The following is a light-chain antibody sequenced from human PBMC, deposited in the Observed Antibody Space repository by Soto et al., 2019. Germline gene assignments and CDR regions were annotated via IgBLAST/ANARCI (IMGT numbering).Light chain of an antibody. CDR2: GAS. J-gene: IGKJ5*01. CDR3: QQYNNWPPAIT. CDR1: QSVRRN. V-gene: IGKV3-15*01. Sequence: EIVMTQSPATLSVSPGERVTLSCRASQSVRRNLAWYQQKPGQARRLLIYGASTRATGIPARFSGSGSGTEFTLTISSLQSEDFAVYYCQQYNNWPPAITFGQGTRLEIK.